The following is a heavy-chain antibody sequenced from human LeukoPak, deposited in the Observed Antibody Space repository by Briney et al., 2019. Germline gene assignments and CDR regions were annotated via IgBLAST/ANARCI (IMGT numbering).Heavy chain of an antibody. V-gene: IGHV1-24*01. CDR3: ANLLLEIAVGSAVHGRDV. D-gene: IGHD2-2*01. CDR1: GYTLTELS. J-gene: IGHJ6*04. CDR2: FDPADGET. Sequence: GASVKLSCKVSGYTLTELSMHWVRQAPGQGLEWVGGFDPADGETIYAQKFQGRVSMTEDISTDTAYMELSSLRSEDTAVYYCANLLLEIAVGSAVHGRDVWGEGTTVTVSS.